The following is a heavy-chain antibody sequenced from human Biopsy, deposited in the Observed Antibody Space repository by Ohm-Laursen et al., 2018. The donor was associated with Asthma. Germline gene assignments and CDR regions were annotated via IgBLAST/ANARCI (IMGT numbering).Heavy chain of an antibody. D-gene: IGHD6-19*01. CDR1: GFSFSNFA. V-gene: IGHV3-30*01. J-gene: IGHJ4*02. CDR3: AREGVAGTHIED. Sequence: SLRLSCAASGFSFSNFAIHWVRQAPGKGLEWVGVISKDASTQDYADSVKGRFTMARDNSKNTLSLQMNSLTAEDTAVYYCAREGVAGTHIEDWGQGTLVTVSS. CDR2: ISKDASTQ.